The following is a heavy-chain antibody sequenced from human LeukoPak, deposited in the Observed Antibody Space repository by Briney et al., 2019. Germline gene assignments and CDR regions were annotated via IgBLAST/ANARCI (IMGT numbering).Heavy chain of an antibody. J-gene: IGHJ6*03. Sequence: GGSLRLSCAASGFTFSSYAMSWVRQAPGKGLEWVSAISGRGGSTYYADSVKGRFTISRDNSKNTLYLQMNSLRAEDTAVYYCAKDHKGDTDYYYYYYMDVWGKGTTVTVSS. CDR2: ISGRGGST. V-gene: IGHV3-23*01. CDR3: AKDHKGDTDYYYYYYMDV. CDR1: GFTFSSYA. D-gene: IGHD5-18*01.